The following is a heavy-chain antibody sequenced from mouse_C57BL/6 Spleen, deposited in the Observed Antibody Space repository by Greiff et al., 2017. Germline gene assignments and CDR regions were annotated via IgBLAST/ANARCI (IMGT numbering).Heavy chain of an antibody. CDR2: ISGGGGNT. V-gene: IGHV5-9*01. CDR1: GFTFSSYT. D-gene: IGHD2-4*01. Sequence: EVMLVESGGGLVKPGGSLKLSCAASGFTFSSYTMSWVRQTPEKRLEWVATISGGGGNTYYPDSVKGRFTISRDNAKNTLYLQMSSLRSEDTALYYCARRGGYDYDSYWYFDVWGTGTTVTVSS. CDR3: ARRGGYDYDSYWYFDV. J-gene: IGHJ1*03.